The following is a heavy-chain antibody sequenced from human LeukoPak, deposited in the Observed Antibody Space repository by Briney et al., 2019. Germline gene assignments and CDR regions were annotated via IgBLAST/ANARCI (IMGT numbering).Heavy chain of an antibody. CDR3: TRDYYDSSGPDY. CDR1: GFTFGDYA. CDR2: IRSKAYGGTT. Sequence: GGSLRLSCTASGFTFGDYAMSWVRQAPGKGLEWVGFIRSKAYGGTTEYAASVKGRFTISRDDSKSIAYLQVNSLKTEDTAVYYCTRDYYDSSGPDYWGQGTLVTVSS. J-gene: IGHJ4*02. V-gene: IGHV3-49*04. D-gene: IGHD3-22*01.